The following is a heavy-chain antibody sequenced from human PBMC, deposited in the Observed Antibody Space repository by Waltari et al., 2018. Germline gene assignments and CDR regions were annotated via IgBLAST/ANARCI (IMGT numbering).Heavy chain of an antibody. CDR3: ARATRRGSSARGFDY. V-gene: IGHV1-69*04. CDR1: GGTFSSYA. CDR2: IIPILGIA. D-gene: IGHD1-26*01. J-gene: IGHJ4*02. Sequence: QVQLVQSGAEVKKPGSSVKVSCKASGGTFSSYAISWVRQAPGPRLEWLGGIIPILGIANYAQKFQGRVTITADESTSTAYMELRSLRSEDTAVYYCARATRRGSSARGFDYWGQGTLVTVSS.